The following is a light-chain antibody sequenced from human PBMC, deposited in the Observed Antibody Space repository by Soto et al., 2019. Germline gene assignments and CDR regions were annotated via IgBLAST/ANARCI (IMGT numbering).Light chain of an antibody. CDR2: STS. V-gene: IGKV3-20*01. Sequence: EIVLTQSPGTLSLSPGERATLSCGASQSVSSSYLVWYQQKPGQAPRPLIYSTSSRATGVPDRFSGSGSGTDFTLTISRLEPEDFAVYYCQQYGDSPWTFGPGTKVDIK. J-gene: IGKJ1*01. CDR3: QQYGDSPWT. CDR1: QSVSSSY.